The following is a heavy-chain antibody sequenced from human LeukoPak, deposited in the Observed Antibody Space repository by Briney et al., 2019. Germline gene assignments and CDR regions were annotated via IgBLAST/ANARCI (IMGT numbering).Heavy chain of an antibody. V-gene: IGHV3-33*01. Sequence: GGCPRLSRAAAGFTFSSHGMHWVRHAPSKGLGWVAVIWVDGSNKYYADSVKGRFTISRDNSKNTLYLQMNSLRAEDTAVYYCARRRVATIRYYYYYGMDVWGKGTTVTVSS. CDR3: ARRRVATIRYYYYYGMDV. D-gene: IGHD5-12*01. CDR1: GFTFSSHG. CDR2: IWVDGSNK. J-gene: IGHJ6*04.